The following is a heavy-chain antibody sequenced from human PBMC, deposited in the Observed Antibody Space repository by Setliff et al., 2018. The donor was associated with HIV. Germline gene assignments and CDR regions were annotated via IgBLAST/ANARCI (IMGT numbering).Heavy chain of an antibody. V-gene: IGHV3-74*03. CDR2: ISSDGSTT. CDR3: ATDRFFVANY. CDR1: GSIFSNSY. Sequence: PGGSLRLSCAATGSIFSNSYMHWVRQAPGRGLEWVSLISSDGSTTTYADSVKGRFTVSRDNARNTLYLQMNSLRPDDTAFYYCATDRFFVANYWGPGTLVTVSS. D-gene: IGHD2-8*01. J-gene: IGHJ4*02.